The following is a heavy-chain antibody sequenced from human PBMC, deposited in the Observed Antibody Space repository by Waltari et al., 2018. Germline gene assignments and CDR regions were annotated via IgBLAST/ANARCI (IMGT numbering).Heavy chain of an antibody. CDR2: IDPSDSYT. D-gene: IGHD5-18*01. Sequence: EVQLVQSGAEVKKPGESLRISCKGSGYSFTSYWISWVRQMPGKGLEWMGRIDPSDSYTNYSPSFQGHVTISADKSISTAYLQGSSLKASDTAMYYWARVLSYGRPLGYWGQGTLVTVSS. J-gene: IGHJ4*02. CDR3: ARVLSYGRPLGY. V-gene: IGHV5-10-1*03. CDR1: GYSFTSYW.